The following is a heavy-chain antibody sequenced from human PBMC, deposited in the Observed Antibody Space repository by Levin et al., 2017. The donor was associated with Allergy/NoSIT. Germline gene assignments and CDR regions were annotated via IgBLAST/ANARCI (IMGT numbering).Heavy chain of an antibody. CDR1: GGSFSGYY. Sequence: SETLSLTCAVYGGSFSGYYWSWIRQPPGKGLEWIGEINDSGSTNYKPSLKSRVTISVDTSKNQFSLKLNSVTAADSAVYFCARRQQLGVRVWGRGSPFDYWGQGTLVTVSS. CDR3: ARRQQLGVRVWGRGSPFDY. D-gene: IGHD6-13*01. CDR2: INDSGST. V-gene: IGHV4-34*01. J-gene: IGHJ4*02.